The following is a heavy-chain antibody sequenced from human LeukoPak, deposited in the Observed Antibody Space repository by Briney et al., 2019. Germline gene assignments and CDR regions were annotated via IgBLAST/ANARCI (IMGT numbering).Heavy chain of an antibody. Sequence: GASVKVSCKASGYTFTKFGISWVRQAPGQGLEWMGWISTNNGNTNDAQQLQGRVTMTTDTSTSTVYMELRSLRSDDTAVYYCARQYTSSWYVFDYWGQGTLVTVSP. D-gene: IGHD6-13*01. CDR1: GYTFTKFG. V-gene: IGHV1-18*01. CDR2: ISTNNGNT. CDR3: ARQYTSSWYVFDY. J-gene: IGHJ4*02.